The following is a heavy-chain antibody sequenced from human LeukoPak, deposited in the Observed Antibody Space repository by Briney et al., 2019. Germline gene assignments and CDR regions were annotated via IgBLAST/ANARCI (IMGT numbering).Heavy chain of an antibody. V-gene: IGHV3-23*01. CDR2: ISRGSGST. D-gene: IGHD3-22*01. Sequence: GGSLRLSCAASGFTFGSYAMSWVRQAPGKGLEWVSAISRGSGSTYYADSVKGRFTISSDNSKSTLYLQMNSLRAEDTAVYYCATAEASMIVVAIDYWGQGTLVTVSS. CDR1: GFTFGSYA. CDR3: ATAEASMIVVAIDY. J-gene: IGHJ4*02.